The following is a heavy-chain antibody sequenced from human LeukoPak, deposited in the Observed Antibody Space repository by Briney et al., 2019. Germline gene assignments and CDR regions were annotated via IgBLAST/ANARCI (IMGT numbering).Heavy chain of an antibody. CDR3: ARERVYYGGYKTAEYFQH. V-gene: IGHV3-53*01. CDR1: GGSFSGYY. J-gene: IGHJ1*01. Sequence: ETLSLTCAVYGGSFSGYYWSWIRQPPGKGLEWVSVKGRFTISRDNSKNTLYLQMNSLKAEDTAVYYCARERVYYGGYKTAEYFQHWGQGTLVTVSS. D-gene: IGHD3-10*01.